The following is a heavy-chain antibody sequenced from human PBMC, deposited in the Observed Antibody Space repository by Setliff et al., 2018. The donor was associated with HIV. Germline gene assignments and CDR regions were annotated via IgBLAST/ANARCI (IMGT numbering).Heavy chain of an antibody. Sequence: SETLSLTCAVYGGSFSGYYWTWSRQPPGKGLEWIGEINPTVNTNYNPSLKSRVIISVDTSQNEFSLKLNSVTAADTAVYFCARGLFYSSSYYAYWGQGALVTVSS. V-gene: IGHV4-34*01. CDR2: INPTVNT. J-gene: IGHJ4*03. CDR3: ARGLFYSSSYYAY. D-gene: IGHD3-10*01. CDR1: GGSFSGYY.